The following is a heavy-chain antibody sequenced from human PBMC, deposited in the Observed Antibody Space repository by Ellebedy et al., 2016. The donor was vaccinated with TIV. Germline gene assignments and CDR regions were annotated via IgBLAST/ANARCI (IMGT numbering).Heavy chain of an antibody. V-gene: IGHV3-23*01. J-gene: IGHJ6*02. CDR1: GFTFSSYA. CDR2: ISGSGGST. Sequence: PGGSLRLSCAASGFTFSSYAMRWVRQAPGKGLGWVSSISGSGGSTYYADSGKGRFTISRDNSKNTLYLQMNSLRAEDTAVYYCAKDYSGLRGLDVWGQGTTVTVSS. D-gene: IGHD5-12*01. CDR3: AKDYSGLRGLDV.